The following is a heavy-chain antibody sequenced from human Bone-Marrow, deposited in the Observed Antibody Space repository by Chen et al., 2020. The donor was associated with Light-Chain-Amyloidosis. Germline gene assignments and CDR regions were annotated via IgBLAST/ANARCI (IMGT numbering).Heavy chain of an antibody. Sequence: EVQLVEYGGGLVRPGGSLRLSCAASGFTFSRSEMNWVRQAPGKGLEWISYISTSGSAIFYADSVKGRFTISRDNAGNSVFLQMNSLRVDYTAIYYCAKEGLYGRYFDFWGQGTLVTVSS. CDR2: ISTSGSAI. D-gene: IGHD3-10*01. CDR3: AKEGLYGRYFDF. CDR1: GFTFSRSE. J-gene: IGHJ4*02. V-gene: IGHV3-48*03.